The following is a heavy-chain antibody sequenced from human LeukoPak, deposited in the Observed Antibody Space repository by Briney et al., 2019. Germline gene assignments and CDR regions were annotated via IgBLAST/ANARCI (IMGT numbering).Heavy chain of an antibody. CDR3: ARLAHYYGSGSYYNYFDY. J-gene: IGHJ4*02. CDR1: GGTFSSYA. CDR2: IIPIFGTA. Sequence: SVKVSCKASGGTFSSYAISWVRQAPGQGLEWMGGIIPIFGTANYAQKFQGRVTITADRSTSTAYMELSSLRSEDTAVYYCARLAHYYGSGSYYNYFDYWGQGTLVTVSS. D-gene: IGHD3-10*01. V-gene: IGHV1-69*06.